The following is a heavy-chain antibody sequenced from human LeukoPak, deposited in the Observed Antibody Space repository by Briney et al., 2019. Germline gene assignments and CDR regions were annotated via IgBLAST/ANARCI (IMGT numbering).Heavy chain of an antibody. Sequence: SETLSLTCTVSGGSISSGDYYWSWIRQPPGKGLEWIGYIYYSGSTYYNPSLKSRVTISVDTSKNQFSLKLRSVTAADTAVYYCARAWGFSRMDVWGKGTTVTVSS. D-gene: IGHD3-16*01. V-gene: IGHV4-30-4*08. J-gene: IGHJ6*03. CDR2: IYYSGST. CDR1: GGSISSGDYY. CDR3: ARAWGFSRMDV.